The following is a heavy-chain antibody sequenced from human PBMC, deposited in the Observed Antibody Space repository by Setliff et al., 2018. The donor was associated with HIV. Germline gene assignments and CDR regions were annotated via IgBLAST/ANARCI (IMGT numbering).Heavy chain of an antibody. Sequence: PGGSLRLSCAASGFTFSTYVLSWVRQAPGKGLEWVSALTGDGVNTYYADSVKGRFTISRDNFKNTLYLQMDSLRAEDTALYYCAKERLYGSGRAFDYWGQGTLVTVSS. J-gene: IGHJ4*02. V-gene: IGHV3-23*01. CDR1: GFTFSTYV. CDR3: AKERLYGSGRAFDY. D-gene: IGHD3-10*01. CDR2: LTGDGVNT.